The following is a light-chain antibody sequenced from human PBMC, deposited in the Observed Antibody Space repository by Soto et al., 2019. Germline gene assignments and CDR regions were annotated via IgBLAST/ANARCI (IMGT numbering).Light chain of an antibody. CDR1: QSISSH. Sequence: EIVLTQSPATLSLSPGERATLSCRASQSISSHLAWYQQKRGQAPRLLIYDTSNRATGIPARFSGSGSGTDFTLTISSLEPEDFAVYYCQQRSNWPITFGQGTRLEIK. CDR2: DTS. J-gene: IGKJ5*01. CDR3: QQRSNWPIT. V-gene: IGKV3-11*01.